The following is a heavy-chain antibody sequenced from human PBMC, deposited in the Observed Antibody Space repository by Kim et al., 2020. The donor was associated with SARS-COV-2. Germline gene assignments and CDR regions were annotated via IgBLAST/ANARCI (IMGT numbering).Heavy chain of an antibody. V-gene: IGHV1-46*01. Sequence: ASVKVSCKASGYTFTSYYMHWVRQAPGQGLEWMGIINPSGGSTSYAQKFQGRVTMTRDTSTSTVYMELSSLRSEDTAVYYCARVSFVVPAAIGGGSDAFDIWGQGTMVTVSS. D-gene: IGHD2-2*02. CDR3: ARVSFVVPAAIGGGSDAFDI. CDR1: GYTFTSYY. CDR2: INPSGGST. J-gene: IGHJ3*02.